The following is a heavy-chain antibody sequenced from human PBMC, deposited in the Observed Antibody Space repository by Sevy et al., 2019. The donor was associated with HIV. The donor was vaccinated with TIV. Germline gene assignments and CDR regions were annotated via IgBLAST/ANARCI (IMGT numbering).Heavy chain of an antibody. Sequence: GGSLRLSCAASGFNINTYWMNWVPQAPGKGLEWVAYIKYDGSEIYYVDSVRGRFTISKDNARNLVYLQMNSLRAEDTALYYCVRAIVIEGSFWGQGTLVTVSS. J-gene: IGHJ4*02. CDR2: IKYDGSEI. CDR3: VRAIVIEGSF. D-gene: IGHD2-2*01. CDR1: GFNINTYW. V-gene: IGHV3-7*01.